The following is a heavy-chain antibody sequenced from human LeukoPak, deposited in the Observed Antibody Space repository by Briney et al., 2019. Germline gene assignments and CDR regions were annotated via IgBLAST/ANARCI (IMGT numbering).Heavy chain of an antibody. CDR2: IYYSGGT. CDR3: ARDLVGATTSYFDL. Sequence: SQTLSLTCTVSGGSISSGGYYWSWIRQHPGKGLEWIGYIYYSGGTYYNPSLKSRVTISVDTSKNQFSLKLSSVTAADTAVYYCARDLVGATTSYFDLWGRGTLVTVSS. J-gene: IGHJ2*01. D-gene: IGHD1-26*01. V-gene: IGHV4-31*03. CDR1: GGSISSGGYY.